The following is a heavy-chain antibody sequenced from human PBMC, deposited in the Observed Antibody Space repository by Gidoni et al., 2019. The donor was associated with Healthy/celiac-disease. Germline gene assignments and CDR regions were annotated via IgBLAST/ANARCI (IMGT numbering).Heavy chain of an antibody. CDR2: ISSSSSYI. J-gene: IGHJ4*02. D-gene: IGHD2-2*01. V-gene: IGHV3-21*01. CDR1: GFTFSSYS. Sequence: EVQLVESGGGLVKPGGSLRLSCAASGFTFSSYSMNWVRQAPGKGLEWVSSISSSSSYIYYADSVKGRFTISRDNAKNSLYLQMNSLRAEDTAVYYCASSVQLLYYFDYWGQGTLVTVSS. CDR3: ASSVQLLYYFDY.